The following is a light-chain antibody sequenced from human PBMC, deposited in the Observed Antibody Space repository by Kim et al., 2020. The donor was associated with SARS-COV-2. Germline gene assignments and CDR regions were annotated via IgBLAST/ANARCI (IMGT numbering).Light chain of an antibody. J-gene: IGKJ4*01. V-gene: IGKV1-39*01. CDR3: QQGTSSPLT. CDR2: GTS. Sequence: ASVGDRVTITCRADESISTYLNWYQQKPGKAPRLLIYGTSSLQSGVPSRFSGSGSGTDFTLTISSLEPEDFASYYCQQGTSSPLTFGGGTKVDIK. CDR1: ESISTY.